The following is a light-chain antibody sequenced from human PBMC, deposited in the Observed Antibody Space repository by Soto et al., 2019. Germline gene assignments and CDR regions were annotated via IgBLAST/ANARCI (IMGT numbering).Light chain of an antibody. Sequence: SYELTQPPSVSVSPGQTASITCSGDKLGDKYACWYQQKPGQSPVLVIYQDSKRPSGISERFSGSNSGNTATLTISGTQAMDEADYYCQAWDSSPYVVFGGGTKVTVL. CDR2: QDS. J-gene: IGLJ2*01. V-gene: IGLV3-1*01. CDR1: KLGDKY. CDR3: QAWDSSPYVV.